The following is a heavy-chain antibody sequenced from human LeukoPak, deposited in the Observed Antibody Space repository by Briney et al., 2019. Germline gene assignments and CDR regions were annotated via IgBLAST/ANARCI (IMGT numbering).Heavy chain of an antibody. CDR2: IYYSGST. Sequence: SETLSLTCTVSGGSISSYYWTWIRQPPGKGLEWIGYIYYSGSTNYNPSLKTRVTISLDTSKNQFSLKLSSVTDADTAVYYCARRHGDAFEIWGQGTMVTVSS. CDR1: GGSISSYY. V-gene: IGHV4-59*08. CDR3: ARRHGDAFEI. J-gene: IGHJ3*02.